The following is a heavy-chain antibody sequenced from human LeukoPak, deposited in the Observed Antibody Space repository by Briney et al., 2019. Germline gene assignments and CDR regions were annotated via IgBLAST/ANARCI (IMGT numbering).Heavy chain of an antibody. Sequence: PSETLSLTCTVSGGSISSSSYYWGWIRQPPGKGLEWIGSIYYSGSTYYKSSLKSRVTISVDASKNQFSLTVSSLTAADTAVYYCARVGDLYRAHRVRGLSPDYYYMDVWGKGTTVTVSS. CDR2: IYYSGST. J-gene: IGHJ6*03. V-gene: IGHV4-39*07. D-gene: IGHD3-10*01. CDR3: ARVGDLYRAHRVRGLSPDYYYMDV. CDR1: GGSISSSSYY.